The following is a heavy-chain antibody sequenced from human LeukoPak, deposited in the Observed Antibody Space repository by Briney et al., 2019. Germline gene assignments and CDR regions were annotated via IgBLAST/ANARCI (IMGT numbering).Heavy chain of an antibody. CDR3: ARGRPHGNDY. CDR2: IAIDWSST. V-gene: IGHV3-74*01. Sequence: XXSXYWXXXVRKAPGKGMVWVSRIAIDWSSTTYADSVKGRFSLSRDNAKNTLYLQMNSLRVEDTAVYYCARGRPHGNDYWGQGTLVTVSS. J-gene: IGHJ4*02. CDR1: XXSXYW. D-gene: IGHD4-23*01.